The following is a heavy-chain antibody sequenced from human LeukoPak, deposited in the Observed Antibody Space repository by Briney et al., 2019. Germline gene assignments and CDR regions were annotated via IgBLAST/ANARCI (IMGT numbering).Heavy chain of an antibody. D-gene: IGHD2-2*01. CDR1: GYTFTGYH. V-gene: IGHV1-2*06. CDR3: ARDYCSSTSCLFDY. CDR2: INPNSGDT. Sequence: ASVKVYCKASGYTFTGYHMHWVRQAPGQGLEWMGRINPNSGDTNSAQNFQGRVTMTRDTSISTAYMELSRLRSDDTAVYYCARDYCSSTSCLFDYWGQGTLVTVSS. J-gene: IGHJ4*02.